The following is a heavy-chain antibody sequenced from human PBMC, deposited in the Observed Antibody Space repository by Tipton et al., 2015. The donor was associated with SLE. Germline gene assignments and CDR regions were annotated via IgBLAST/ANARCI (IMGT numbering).Heavy chain of an antibody. Sequence: VQLVQSGAEVKRPGASVKVSCKASGYTFTSYYIHWVRRAPGQGLEWMGIINPSGGRTSYAQKFQGRVTMTRDTSTSTVYMDLSSLRSEDTAVYYCATLVDSNRYYYGMDVWGQGTTVTVSS. CDR1: GYTFTSYY. J-gene: IGHJ6*02. D-gene: IGHD2-21*01. V-gene: IGHV1-46*01. CDR3: ATLVDSNRYYYGMDV. CDR2: INPSGGRT.